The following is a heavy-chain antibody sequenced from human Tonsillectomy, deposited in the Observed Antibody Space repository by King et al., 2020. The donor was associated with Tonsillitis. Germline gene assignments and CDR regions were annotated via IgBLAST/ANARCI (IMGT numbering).Heavy chain of an antibody. CDR2: ISGSNIYT. D-gene: IGHD5-24*01. CDR1: GFTFSDYY. J-gene: IGHJ4*02. V-gene: IGHV3-11*06. Sequence: QVQLVESGGGLVKPGGSLRLSCAASGFTFSDYYISWIRQAPGKGLEWLSYISGSNIYTNYADSVKGRLPISRDNAKNSVYLQMNSLRAEDTAVYYCARAGDVYSHSDFWGQGTLVTVSS. CDR3: ARAGDVYSHSDF.